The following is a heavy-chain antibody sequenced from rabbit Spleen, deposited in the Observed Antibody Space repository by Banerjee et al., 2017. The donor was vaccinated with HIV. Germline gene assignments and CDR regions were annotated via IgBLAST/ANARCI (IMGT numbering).Heavy chain of an antibody. CDR2: IAGSSSGFT. CDR3: ARDTGTSFSSYGMDL. J-gene: IGHJ6*01. Sequence: QEQLVESGGGLVKPGASLTLTCKASGFSFNSGYDICWVRQAPGKGLEWISCIAGSSSGFTYSATWATGRFTISKTSSTTVTLQMTSLTVADTATYFCARDTGTSFSSYGMDLWGPGTLVTVS. D-gene: IGHD7-1*01. CDR1: GFSFNSGYD. V-gene: IGHV1S45*01.